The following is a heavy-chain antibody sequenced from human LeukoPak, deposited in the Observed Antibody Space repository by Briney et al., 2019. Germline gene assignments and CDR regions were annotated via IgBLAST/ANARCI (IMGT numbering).Heavy chain of an antibody. Sequence: SETLSLTCAVSGGSISSDNWWSWVRQPPGKGLEWIGEIYHSGSTNYNPSLQSRVTISVDKSNNHFSLRLTSVTAADTAVYYCASEYSSPRTVDYWGQGTLVTVSS. CDR3: ASEYSSPRTVDY. CDR2: IYHSGST. V-gene: IGHV4-4*02. CDR1: GGSISSDNW. D-gene: IGHD6-13*01. J-gene: IGHJ4*02.